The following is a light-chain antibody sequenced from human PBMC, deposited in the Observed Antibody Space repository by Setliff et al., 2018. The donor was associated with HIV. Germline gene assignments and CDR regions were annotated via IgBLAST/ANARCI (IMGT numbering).Light chain of an antibody. V-gene: IGLV2-14*01. J-gene: IGLJ1*01. Sequence: QSALTQPASVSGSPGQSITISCTGTSSDVGGYNYVSWYQQHPGKAPKLMIYEVGNRPSGVSDRFSGSKSGNTASLTISGLQTEDEADYFCSSYTSSSPLYVFGTGTRSPS. CDR2: EVG. CDR3: SSYTSSSPLYV. CDR1: SSDVGGYNY.